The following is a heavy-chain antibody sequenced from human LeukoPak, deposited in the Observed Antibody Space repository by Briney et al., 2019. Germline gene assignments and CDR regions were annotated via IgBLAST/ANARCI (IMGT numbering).Heavy chain of an antibody. CDR1: GFTVSSNY. CDR3: ALHINGDYESRFDP. CDR2: MYSGGST. D-gene: IGHD4-17*01. V-gene: IGHV3-53*01. Sequence: GGSLRLSCAASGFTVSSNYMSWVRQAPGKGLEWVSVMYSGGSTFYADSVKGRFTISRDNSKNTLNLQMNSLRAEDTAIYYCALHINGDYESRFDPWGQGTLVTVSS. J-gene: IGHJ5*02.